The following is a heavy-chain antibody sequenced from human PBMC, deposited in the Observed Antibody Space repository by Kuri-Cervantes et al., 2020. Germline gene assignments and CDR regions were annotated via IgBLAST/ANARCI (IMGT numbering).Heavy chain of an antibody. CDR2: ISGSGAST. CDR1: GFTFSSYA. CDR3: AKGGGWSSSLSYYFDS. Sequence: GGSLRLSCAASGFTFSSYAMTWVRQAPGKGLEWVSAISGSGASTYYAKSVKGRFTISRDNSKNTLHLQMNSLRAEDTAVYYCAKGGGWSSSLSYYFDSWGQGTLVTVSS. J-gene: IGHJ4*02. V-gene: IGHV3-23*01. D-gene: IGHD6-6*01.